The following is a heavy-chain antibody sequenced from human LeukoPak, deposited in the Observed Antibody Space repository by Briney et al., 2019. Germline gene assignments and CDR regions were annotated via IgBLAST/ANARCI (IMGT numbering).Heavy chain of an antibody. V-gene: IGHV1-3*01. CDR1: GYTFTQYV. Sequence: GASVKVSCKASGYTFTQYVIHWVRQTPGQRLEWMGWINAGNGDTEYSRSFQGRVTITRDTSASTAYMEVSSLRSEDTTVYYCARAPRSGWFWDYWGQGTLVTVSS. D-gene: IGHD6-19*01. CDR3: ARAPRSGWFWDY. J-gene: IGHJ4*02. CDR2: INAGNGDT.